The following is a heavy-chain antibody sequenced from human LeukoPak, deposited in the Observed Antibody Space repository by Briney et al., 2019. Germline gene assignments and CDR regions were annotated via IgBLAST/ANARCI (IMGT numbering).Heavy chain of an antibody. CDR3: AGRRVGNGMDV. Sequence: QPGRSLRLSCAASGFTFDDYAMHWVRQAPGKGLEWVSGISWNSGSIGYADSVKGRFTISRDNAKNTLSLQMNSLRAEDTAVYYCAGRRVGNGMDVWGQGTTVTVSS. CDR2: ISWNSGSI. J-gene: IGHJ6*02. CDR1: GFTFDDYA. V-gene: IGHV3-9*01.